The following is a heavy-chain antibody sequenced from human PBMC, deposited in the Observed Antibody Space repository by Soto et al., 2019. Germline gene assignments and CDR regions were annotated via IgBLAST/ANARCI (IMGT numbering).Heavy chain of an antibody. Sequence: GGSLRLSCAASGFTFSSYSMNWVRLAPGKGLEWVSSISSSSSYIYYADSVKGRFTISRDNAKNSLYLQMNSLRAEDTAVYYCARDSGTAMDHWGQGTLVTVSS. CDR2: ISSSSSYI. D-gene: IGHD5-18*01. CDR3: ARDSGTAMDH. V-gene: IGHV3-21*01. CDR1: GFTFSSYS. J-gene: IGHJ4*02.